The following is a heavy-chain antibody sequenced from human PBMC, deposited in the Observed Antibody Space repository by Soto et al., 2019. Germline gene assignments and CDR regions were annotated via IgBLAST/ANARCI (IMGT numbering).Heavy chain of an antibody. D-gene: IGHD1-20*01. Sequence: SGPTLVNPTETLTLTCTFSGFSLTSPGMCVSWIRQPPGKALECLALIERDDDDKYYSTSLKTRLTISKDTRKNQVVLTMANMDPADTGTYYCARSIRGPRRFNGMDVWGQGTTVTVSS. J-gene: IGHJ6*02. CDR1: GFSLTSPGMC. CDR2: IERDDDDK. V-gene: IGHV2-70*13. CDR3: ARSIRGPRRFNGMDV.